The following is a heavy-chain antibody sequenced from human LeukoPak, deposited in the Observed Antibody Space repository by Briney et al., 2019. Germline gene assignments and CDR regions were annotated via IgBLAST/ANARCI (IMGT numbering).Heavy chain of an antibody. Sequence: PGGSLRLSCAASGFTFSSYAMSWVRQAPGKGPEWVSAISSSGGNTYYADSVKGRFTISRDNSKNTLYLQMNSLRAEDTAVYYCAQVVVAAGVNYWGQGTLVTVSS. CDR2: ISSSGGNT. CDR3: AQVVVAAGVNY. CDR1: GFTFSSYA. D-gene: IGHD6-13*01. J-gene: IGHJ4*02. V-gene: IGHV3-23*01.